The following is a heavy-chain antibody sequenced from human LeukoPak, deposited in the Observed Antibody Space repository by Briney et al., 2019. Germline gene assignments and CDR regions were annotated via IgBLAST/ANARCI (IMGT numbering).Heavy chain of an antibody. V-gene: IGHV4-61*02. CDR3: ASEIAAAGDNWFDP. D-gene: IGHD6-13*01. J-gene: IGHJ5*02. CDR2: IYTSGST. CDR1: GGPISSGSYY. Sequence: SETLSLTCTVSGGPISSGSYYWSWIRQPAGKGLEWIGRIYTSGSTNYNPSLKSRVTISVDTSKNQFSLKLSSVTAADTAVYYCASEIAAAGDNWFDPWGQGTLVTVSS.